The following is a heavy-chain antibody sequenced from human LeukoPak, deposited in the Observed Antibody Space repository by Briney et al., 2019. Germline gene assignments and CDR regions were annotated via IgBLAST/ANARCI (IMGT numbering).Heavy chain of an antibody. D-gene: IGHD1-26*01. Sequence: PGGSLRLSCAASGFTFSSYAMSWVRRAPGKGLEWVSAISGTGGSTYYADSVKGRFTISRDNSKNTLYLQMNSLRAEDTAVYYCAKGRGVSSGSFNYWGQGTLVTVSS. V-gene: IGHV3-23*01. CDR1: GFTFSSYA. CDR3: AKGRGVSSGSFNY. J-gene: IGHJ4*02. CDR2: ISGTGGST.